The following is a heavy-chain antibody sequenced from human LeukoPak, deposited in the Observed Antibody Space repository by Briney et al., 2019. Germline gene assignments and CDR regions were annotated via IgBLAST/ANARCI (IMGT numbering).Heavy chain of an antibody. CDR3: AKGGYYERPWYFDY. J-gene: IGHJ4*02. V-gene: IGHV3-30*18. Sequence: PGRSLRLSCAASGFTFSHYAMHWVRQAPGKGLEWVAIISFDGTNKYYADSVKGRFTISRDNFKNTLYLQMDSMRAEYTAVYDCAKGGYYERPWYFDYWGQGTLVTVSS. CDR2: ISFDGTNK. CDR1: GFTFSHYA. D-gene: IGHD3-22*01.